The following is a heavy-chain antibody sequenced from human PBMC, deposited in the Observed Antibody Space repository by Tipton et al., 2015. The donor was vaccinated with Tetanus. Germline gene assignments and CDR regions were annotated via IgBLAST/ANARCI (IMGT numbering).Heavy chain of an antibody. Sequence: SLRLSCAASGFTFSNYWMSWVRQAPGKGLEWVSGISWNSGIMGYADSVKGRFTISRDNAKNSLYLQMNSLRAEDTALYYCAKAHYYDSSSYYFDNWGQGTLVTVSS. CDR2: ISWNSGIM. J-gene: IGHJ4*02. CDR1: GFTFSNYW. V-gene: IGHV3-9*01. CDR3: AKAHYYDSSSYYFDN. D-gene: IGHD3-22*01.